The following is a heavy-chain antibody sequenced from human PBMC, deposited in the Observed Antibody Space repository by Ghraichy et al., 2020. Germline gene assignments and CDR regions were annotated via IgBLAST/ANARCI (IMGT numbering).Heavy chain of an antibody. J-gene: IGHJ4*02. CDR3: ARETSSGYYLGGDY. CDR1: GFIVDSKY. V-gene: IGHV3-66*01. CDR2: IYSGGDT. Sequence: GESLNISCAASGFIVDSKYMSWVRQAPGKGLEWVSVIYSGGDTLYADSVKGRFAISRDKSKNMVYLQMNSLRAEDTAVYYCARETSSGYYLGGDYWGQGTRVTVSS. D-gene: IGHD3-22*01.